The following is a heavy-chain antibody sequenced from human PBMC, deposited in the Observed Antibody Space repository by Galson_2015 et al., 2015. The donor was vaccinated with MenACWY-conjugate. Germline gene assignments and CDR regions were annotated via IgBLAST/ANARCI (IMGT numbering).Heavy chain of an antibody. CDR2: IFPDDSDT. J-gene: IGHJ5*02. D-gene: IGHD2-2*01. CDR1: GYSFTSYW. V-gene: IGHV5-51*03. CDR3: ARYCSSTTCSGVSWFDP. Sequence: QSGAEVKKPGESLKISCKGSGYSFTSYWIGWVRQMPGKGLEWVGMIFPDDSDTRYSPSFEGQVTISADKSISTAYLQWSSLKASDSAMYYCARYCSSTTCSGVSWFDPWGQGTLVTVSS.